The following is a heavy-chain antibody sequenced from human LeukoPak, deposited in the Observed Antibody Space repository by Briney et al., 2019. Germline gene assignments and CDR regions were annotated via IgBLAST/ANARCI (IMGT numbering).Heavy chain of an antibody. D-gene: IGHD6-13*01. J-gene: IGHJ3*02. V-gene: IGHV3-23*01. CDR1: GFTFSSYA. CDR3: VKEGIAAPFDI. Sequence: GGSLGLSCAASGFTFSSYAMSWVRQAPGKGLEWVSAISGSGGSTYYADSVKGRFTISRDNSRNTLYLQMNSLRAEDTAVYYCVKEGIAAPFDIWGQGTMVTVSS. CDR2: ISGSGGST.